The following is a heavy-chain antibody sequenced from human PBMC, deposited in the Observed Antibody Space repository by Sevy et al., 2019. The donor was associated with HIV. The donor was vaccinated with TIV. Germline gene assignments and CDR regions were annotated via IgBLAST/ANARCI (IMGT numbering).Heavy chain of an antibody. CDR2: IIPILGIA. D-gene: IGHD4-17*01. J-gene: IGHJ4*02. CDR1: GGTFSSYA. CDR3: ARGGTHTVTTPRAEFDY. V-gene: IGHV1-69*10. Sequence: ASVKVSCKASGGTFSSYAISWVRQAPGQGLEWMGGIIPILGIANYAQKFQGRVTITADKSTSTAYMELSSLRSEDTAVYYCARGGTHTVTTPRAEFDYWGQGTLVTVSS.